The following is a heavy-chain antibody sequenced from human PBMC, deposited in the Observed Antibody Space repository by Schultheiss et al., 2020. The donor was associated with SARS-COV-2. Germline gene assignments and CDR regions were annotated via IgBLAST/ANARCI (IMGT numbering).Heavy chain of an antibody. CDR1: GGSISSGDYY. J-gene: IGHJ4*02. D-gene: IGHD2-15*01. V-gene: IGHV4-30-4*01. Sequence: SETLSLTCTVSGGSISSGDYYWSWIRQPPGKGLEWIGYIYYSGSINYNPSLKSRVTISVDTSKNQFSLKLSSVTAADTAVYYCATRYCSGGSCAFVWGQGTLVTVSS. CDR3: ATRYCSGGSCAFV. CDR2: IYYSGSI.